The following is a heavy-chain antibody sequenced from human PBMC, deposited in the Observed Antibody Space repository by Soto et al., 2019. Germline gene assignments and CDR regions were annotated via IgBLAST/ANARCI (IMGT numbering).Heavy chain of an antibody. J-gene: IGHJ4*02. V-gene: IGHV3-7*03. D-gene: IGHD6-19*01. CDR2: INQDGGEK. CDR3: ARAGSIGSVDY. CDR1: GFTFSDHY. Sequence: GGSLRLSCAASGFTFSDHYMSWVRQAPGEGLEWVAKINQDGGEKYYVDSVKGRFTISRENAENSVYLQMDSLRAEDTAVSYCARAGSIGSVDYWGQGTLVTVSS.